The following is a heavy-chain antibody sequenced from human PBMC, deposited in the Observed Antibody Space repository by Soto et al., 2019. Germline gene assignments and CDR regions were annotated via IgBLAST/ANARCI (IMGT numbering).Heavy chain of an antibody. CDR2: VYYSGTT. CDR3: ARVGSWYSFEY. CDR1: GGSVSNGIHY. V-gene: IGHV4-61*01. Sequence: SETLSLTCTVSGGSVSNGIHYWSWIRQPPGKGLEWIGYVYYSGTTNYNPSLKSRLTISVDTSKNQFSLKLSALTAADTAVYYCARVGSWYSFEYWGQGTLVTVSS. D-gene: IGHD6-13*01. J-gene: IGHJ4*02.